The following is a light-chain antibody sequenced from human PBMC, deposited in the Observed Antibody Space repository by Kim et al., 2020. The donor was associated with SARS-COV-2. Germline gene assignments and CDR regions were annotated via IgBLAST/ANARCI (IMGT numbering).Light chain of an antibody. Sequence: GSPGERVALSCRASQSVRSNLAWYQQKAGQVPRLLIYGASTRATDIPARFSGSGSGTEFALTISSLQSEDFAVYYCQQYNDWPLTFGGGTKVDIK. CDR1: QSVRSN. CDR2: GAS. J-gene: IGKJ4*01. V-gene: IGKV3-15*01. CDR3: QQYNDWPLT.